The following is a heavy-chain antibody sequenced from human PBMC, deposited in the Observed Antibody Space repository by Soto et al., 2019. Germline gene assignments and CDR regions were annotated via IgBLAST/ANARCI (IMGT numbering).Heavy chain of an antibody. CDR1: GGSVSSGSYY. Sequence: QVQLQESGPGLVKPSETLSLTCTVSGGSVSSGSYYWSWIRQPPGKGLEWIGYIYYSGSTNYNPSLKSRVTISVDTSNNQFSLKLSSVTAADTAVYYCARELPYYYGSGSYYYYYGMDVWGQGTTVTVSS. V-gene: IGHV4-61*01. D-gene: IGHD3-10*01. J-gene: IGHJ6*02. CDR2: IYYSGST. CDR3: ARELPYYYGSGSYYYYYGMDV.